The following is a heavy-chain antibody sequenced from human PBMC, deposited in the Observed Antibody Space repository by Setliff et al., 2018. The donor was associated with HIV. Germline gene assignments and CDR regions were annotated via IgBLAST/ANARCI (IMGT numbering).Heavy chain of an antibody. J-gene: IGHJ3*02. Sequence: PGGSLRLSCEVSAFTFSTFAMHWVRQAPGKGPEWVGVISNDGSDKRYAESVKGRFTISRDNSKSMLYLQMNNLRVDDTAMYYCARADYDILTAYFSSAFDMWGQGTMVTVSS. V-gene: IGHV3-30*08. CDR3: ARADYDILTAYFSSAFDM. CDR1: AFTFSTFA. CDR2: ISNDGSDK. D-gene: IGHD3-9*01.